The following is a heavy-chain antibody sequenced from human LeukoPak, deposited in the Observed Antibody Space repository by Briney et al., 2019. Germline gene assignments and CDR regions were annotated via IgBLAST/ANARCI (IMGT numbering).Heavy chain of an antibody. CDR1: GYTFTGYY. J-gene: IGHJ4*02. CDR3: ARGLLADGSGRVLSD. V-gene: IGHV1-2*02. CDR2: INPNSGGT. D-gene: IGHD3-10*01. Sequence: ASVKVSCKASGYTFTGYYMHWVRQAPGQGLEWMGGINPNSGGTNYAQKSQGRVTMTRDTSISTVYMEMSSVRSDDTAVYYCARGLLADGSGRVLSDWGQGTLVIVSA.